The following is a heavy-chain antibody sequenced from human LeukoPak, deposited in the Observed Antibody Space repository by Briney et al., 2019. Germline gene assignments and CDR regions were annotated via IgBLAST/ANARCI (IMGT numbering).Heavy chain of an antibody. D-gene: IGHD3-9*01. CDR2: IYPGDSDT. CDR1: GYSFTSYW. Sequence: GESLKVSCKGSGYSFTSYWIGWVRQMPGKGLEWMGIIYPGDSDTRYSPSFQGQVTTSADKSISTAYLQWSSLKASDTAMYYCARHVPVLRYFDWSYYFDYWGQGTLVTVSS. CDR3: ARHVPVLRYFDWSYYFDY. V-gene: IGHV5-51*01. J-gene: IGHJ4*02.